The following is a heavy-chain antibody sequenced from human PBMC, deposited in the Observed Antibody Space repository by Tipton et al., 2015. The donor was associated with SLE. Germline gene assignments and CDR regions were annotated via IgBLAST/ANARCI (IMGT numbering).Heavy chain of an antibody. CDR3: ARGGLGYSYYYYMDV. D-gene: IGHD5-18*01. V-gene: IGHV4-4*02. CDR2: IYHSGNI. J-gene: IGHJ6*03. Sequence: TLSLTCTVSGVSISSGNWWTWVRQSPGKGLEWVGEIYHSGNINYNASLKSRVTISVDTSNNQFSLRLRSVTAADTAVYYCARGGLGYSYYYYMDVWGKGTTVTVSS. CDR1: GVSISSGNW.